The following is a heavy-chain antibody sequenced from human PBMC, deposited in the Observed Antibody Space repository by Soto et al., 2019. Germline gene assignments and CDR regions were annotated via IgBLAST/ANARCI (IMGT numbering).Heavy chain of an antibody. CDR2: ISGSGAST. CDR1: GFTFSSSG. CDR3: AKGKSSVYGAFDI. V-gene: IGHV3-23*01. Sequence: EVLMLESGGGLVQPGGSLRLSCAASGFTFSSSGMSWVRQAPGKDLEWVSGISGSGASTYYGDSVKGRFTISRDNSMNTLYLKMNSLRVEDTALYYCAKGKSSVYGAFDIWGRGTMVTVSS. D-gene: IGHD3-22*01. J-gene: IGHJ3*02.